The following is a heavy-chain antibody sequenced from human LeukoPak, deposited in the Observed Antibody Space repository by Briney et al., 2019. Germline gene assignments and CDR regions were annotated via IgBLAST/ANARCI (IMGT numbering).Heavy chain of an antibody. CDR3: ARDQEYQLLYFYFAS. Sequence: ASVKVSCKASGYTFSGYYIHWVRQAPGQGLEWMGWMKPDSGGTIYAQKFQGRITMTRDTSISTAFMELSSLPSDDTAVYYCARDQEYQLLYFYFASWGQGTLVTVSS. V-gene: IGHV1-2*02. D-gene: IGHD2-2*02. J-gene: IGHJ4*02. CDR2: MKPDSGGT. CDR1: GYTFSGYY.